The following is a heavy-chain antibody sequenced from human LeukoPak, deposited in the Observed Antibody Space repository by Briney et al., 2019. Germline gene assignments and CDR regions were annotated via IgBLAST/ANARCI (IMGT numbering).Heavy chain of an antibody. CDR3: AREVRKVRDGYNYFDY. Sequence: GGSLRLSCAASGFTFSSYAMHWVRQAPGKGLEWVAVISYDGSNKYYADPVKGRFTISRDNSKNTLYLQMNSLRAEDTAVYYCAREVRKVRDGYNYFDYWGQGTLVTVSS. J-gene: IGHJ4*02. D-gene: IGHD5-24*01. CDR2: ISYDGSNK. V-gene: IGHV3-30-3*01. CDR1: GFTFSSYA.